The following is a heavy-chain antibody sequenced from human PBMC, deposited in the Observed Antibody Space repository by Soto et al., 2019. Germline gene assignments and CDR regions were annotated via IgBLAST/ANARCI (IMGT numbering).Heavy chain of an antibody. Sequence: QVQLQESGPGLVKPSETLSLTCAVSGDSISSPNWWSWYRQSPGKGLKLIGEMFASGSSNYNPSLDGRVTISLDTSKNHFSLKLTSLTAADTAIYYCAREGFDHRPDYWGQGIPVSVSS. V-gene: IGHV4-4*02. CDR3: AREGFDHRPDY. CDR1: GDSISSPNW. J-gene: IGHJ4*02. CDR2: MFASGSS.